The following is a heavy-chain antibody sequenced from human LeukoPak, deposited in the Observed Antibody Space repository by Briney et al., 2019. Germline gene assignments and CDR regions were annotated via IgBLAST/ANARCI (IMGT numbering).Heavy chain of an antibody. V-gene: IGHV3-64D*06. Sequence: GGSLRLSCSASGFTSSSYAVHWVRQAPGEGLENVSGISSNGGNTYYADSVKGRFTISRDNSKNTLYLQMSSLRAEDTAVYYCVKDFVINAGIAVAGTNAFEIWGQGTMVTVSS. D-gene: IGHD6-19*01. J-gene: IGHJ3*02. CDR2: ISSNGGNT. CDR3: VKDFVINAGIAVAGTNAFEI. CDR1: GFTSSSYA.